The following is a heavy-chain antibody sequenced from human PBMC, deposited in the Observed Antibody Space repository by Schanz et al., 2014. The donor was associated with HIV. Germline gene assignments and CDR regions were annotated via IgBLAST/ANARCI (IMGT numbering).Heavy chain of an antibody. CDR1: GFTFSDYA. V-gene: IGHV3-23*01. J-gene: IGHJ3*02. D-gene: IGHD3-22*01. CDR2: LSGGNDDT. CDR3: AGDDSSGYLYAFDI. Sequence: EVQLLESGGGLVRPGGSLRLSCVASGFTFSDYAMSWVRQAPGKGPEWVSALSGGNDDTFYADYADSVKGRFTISRDNAKKTLFLQMNGLRAEDTAVYYCAGDDSSGYLYAFDIWGQGTTVTVSS.